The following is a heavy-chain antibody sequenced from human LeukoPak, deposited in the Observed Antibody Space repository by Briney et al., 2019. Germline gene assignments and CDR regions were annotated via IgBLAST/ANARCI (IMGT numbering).Heavy chain of an antibody. V-gene: IGHV1-8*01. CDR2: MNPNSGNT. CDR3: ARVPMVRGVTDYYYYYMDV. Sequence: GASVKVSCKASGYTFTSYDINWVRQAAGQGGEGMGWMNPNSGNTGYAQKFQGRVTMTRNTAIRKAYMQLSTLISEDTAVYYCARVPMVRGVTDYYYYYMDVWGKGTTVTISS. D-gene: IGHD3-10*01. CDR1: GYTFTSYD. J-gene: IGHJ6*03.